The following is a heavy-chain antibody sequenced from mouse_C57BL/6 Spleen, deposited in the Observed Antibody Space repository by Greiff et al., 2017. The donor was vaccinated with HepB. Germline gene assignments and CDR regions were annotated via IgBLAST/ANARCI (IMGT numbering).Heavy chain of an antibody. Sequence: QVQLQQPGAELVKPGASVKMSCKASGYTFTSYWITWVKQRPGQGLEWIGDIYPGSGSTNYNEKFKSKATLTVDTSSSTAYMQLSSLTSEDSAVYYCARSYYDYDHFDVWGTGTTVTVSS. CDR3: ARSYYDYDHFDV. CDR1: GYTFTSYW. V-gene: IGHV1-55*01. CDR2: IYPGSGST. D-gene: IGHD2-4*01. J-gene: IGHJ1*03.